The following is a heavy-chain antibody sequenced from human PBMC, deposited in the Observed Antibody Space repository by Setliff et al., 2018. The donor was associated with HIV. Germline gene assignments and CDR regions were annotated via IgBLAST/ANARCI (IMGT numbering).Heavy chain of an antibody. J-gene: IGHJ6*02. CDR1: GYSFTTYW. Sequence: HGESPKISCKGSGYSFTTYWISWVRQMPGKGLEWMGRIDPSDSYTDYNPSFQGHVSISVDKSISTAYLQWSGLKASDTAIYYCAGGYEMPEFSYGVDVWGQGTTVTVSS. CDR3: AGGYEMPEFSYGVDV. D-gene: IGHD5-12*01. CDR2: IDPSDSYT. V-gene: IGHV5-10-1*01.